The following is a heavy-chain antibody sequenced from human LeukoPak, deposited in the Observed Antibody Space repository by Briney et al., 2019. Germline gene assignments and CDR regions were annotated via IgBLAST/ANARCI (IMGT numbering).Heavy chain of an antibody. Sequence: GGSLRLSCAASGFTFSSHAMTWFRQTQGKGLEWVSTITANGGSTYYADSVKGRLTISRDNPKNTLYLQMNGLRAEDTAIYYCAKRYCGGAACYSMDWGQGTLVTASS. J-gene: IGHJ4*02. CDR2: ITANGGST. V-gene: IGHV3-23*01. CDR1: GFTFSSHA. CDR3: AKRYCGGAACYSMD. D-gene: IGHD2-15*01.